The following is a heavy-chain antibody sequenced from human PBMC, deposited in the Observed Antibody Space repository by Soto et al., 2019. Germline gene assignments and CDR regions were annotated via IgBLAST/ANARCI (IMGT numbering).Heavy chain of an antibody. CDR2: IYYSGST. D-gene: IGHD2-15*01. V-gene: IGHV4-31*03. CDR3: ASVMGCSGGSCYSEYGYFQR. CDR1: GGSISSGGYY. Sequence: QVQLQESGPGLVKPSQTLSLTCTVSGGSISSGGYYWSWIRQHPGKGLEWIGYIYYSGSTYCNQSLKRRVTISVDTSKNQLSLKLSSVTAADTAVYYCASVMGCSGGSCYSEYGYFQRWGQRTLVTVSS. J-gene: IGHJ1*01.